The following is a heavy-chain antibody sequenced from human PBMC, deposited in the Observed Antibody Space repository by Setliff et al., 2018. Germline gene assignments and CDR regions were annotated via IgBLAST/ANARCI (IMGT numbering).Heavy chain of an antibody. CDR3: ARALPSIHIDY. CDR1: GFTFTSYD. Sequence: GGSLRLSCAASGFTFTSYDIHWVRQAPGKGLEWVAVISYDGTYKNFVDSVKARFTISRDNSKDTLYLQMNSLGSEDTAVYYCARALPSIHIDYWGQGTLVTVSS. D-gene: IGHD6-6*01. CDR2: ISYDGTYK. V-gene: IGHV3-30-3*01. J-gene: IGHJ4*02.